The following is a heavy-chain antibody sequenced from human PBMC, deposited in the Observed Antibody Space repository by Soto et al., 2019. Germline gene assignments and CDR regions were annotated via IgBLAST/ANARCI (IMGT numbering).Heavy chain of an antibody. Sequence: QVQLVESGGGVVQPGRSLRVSCAASGFTFSIYAMHLVRQAPGTGLVWVAVISYDGTKTYYAGSVKGRFTISRDNSKNTVYLQMNSLREEDTAVYYCATARGPRRQWLIERIEYWGQGTLVTVS. V-gene: IGHV3-30*03. CDR2: ISYDGTKT. D-gene: IGHD6-19*01. CDR3: ATARGPRRQWLIERIEY. CDR1: GFTFSIYA. J-gene: IGHJ4*02.